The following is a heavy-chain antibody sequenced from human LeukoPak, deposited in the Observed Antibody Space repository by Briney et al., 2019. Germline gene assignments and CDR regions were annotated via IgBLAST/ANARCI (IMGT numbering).Heavy chain of an antibody. CDR1: GFTFSDYY. J-gene: IGHJ6*03. CDR2: ISSSGSTR. D-gene: IGHD4-11*01. V-gene: IGHV3-11*01. CDR3: ARVPPTYSNYMDV. Sequence: GGSLRLSCAASGFTFSDYYMRWIRQAPGKGLEWVSDISSSGSTRYYADSVKGRFTISRDNAKSSLYLQMNSLRAEDTAVYYCARVPPTYSNYMDVWGKGTTVTVSS.